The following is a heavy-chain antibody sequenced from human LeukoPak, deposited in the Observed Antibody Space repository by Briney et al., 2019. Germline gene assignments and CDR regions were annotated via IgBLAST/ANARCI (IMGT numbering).Heavy chain of an antibody. CDR1: GFTFSSHG. CDR3: AKGGSYYDSSGYYSSTFDY. J-gene: IGHJ4*02. Sequence: GGSLRLSCAASGFTFSSHGMSWVRQAPGKGLEWVSGISWSSGSIGYADSVKGRFTISRDNAKNSLYLQMNSLRAEDMALYYCAKGGSYYDSSGYYSSTFDYWGQGTLVTVSS. V-gene: IGHV3-9*03. CDR2: ISWSSGSI. D-gene: IGHD3-22*01.